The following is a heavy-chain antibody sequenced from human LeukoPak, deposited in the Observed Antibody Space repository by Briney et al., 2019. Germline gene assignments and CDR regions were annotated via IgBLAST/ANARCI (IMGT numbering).Heavy chain of an antibody. Sequence: SETLSLTCTVSGASISSYYWSWIRQPPGKGLEWIGYIYYSGSTNYNPSLKSRVTISVDTSKNQFSLNLSSVTAADTAVYYCASEKIVGATGYYFDYWGQGTLVTVSS. J-gene: IGHJ4*02. V-gene: IGHV4-59*01. CDR3: ASEKIVGATGYYFDY. D-gene: IGHD1-26*01. CDR1: GASISSYY. CDR2: IYYSGST.